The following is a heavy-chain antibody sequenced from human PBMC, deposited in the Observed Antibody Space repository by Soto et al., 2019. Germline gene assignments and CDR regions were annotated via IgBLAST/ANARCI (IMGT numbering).Heavy chain of an antibody. V-gene: IGHV3-23*01. CDR2: ISAGSEGA. D-gene: IGHD2-15*01. CDR3: ARDLWWYLH. Sequence: DVQLLESGGGLVQPGGALRLSCAASGFTFSSNAMSWVRQAPGKGLEWISSISAGSEGAYYADSVKGRFTISRDNSNNTLYLQMNSLRAEDTAVYYCARDLWWYLHWGQGTLVTVSS. J-gene: IGHJ4*02. CDR1: GFTFSSNA.